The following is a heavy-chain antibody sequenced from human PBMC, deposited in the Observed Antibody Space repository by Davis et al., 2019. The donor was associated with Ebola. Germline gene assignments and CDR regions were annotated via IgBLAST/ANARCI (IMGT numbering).Heavy chain of an antibody. J-gene: IGHJ2*01. V-gene: IGHV4-61*01. CDR3: ALTLTWFFDL. CDR1: GGSVNSGSYY. CDR2: IYYSGST. Sequence: SETLSLTCTVSGGSVNSGSYYWSWIRQPPGKGLEWIGYIYYSGSTNYNASLQRRVTISVDTSRNQFSLKLNSVTAADTAVYYCALTLTWFFDLWGRGTLVTVSS. D-gene: IGHD3-9*01.